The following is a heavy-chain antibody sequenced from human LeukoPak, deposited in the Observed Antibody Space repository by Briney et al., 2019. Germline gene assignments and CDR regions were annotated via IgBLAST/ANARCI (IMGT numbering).Heavy chain of an antibody. CDR1: GYTFTGYY. CDR3: ASGGISNYPPYY. Sequence: GASVKVSCKASGYTFTGYYMHWVRQAPGQGLEWMGWINPNSGGTNYAQKLQGRVTMTRDTSISTAYMELSRLRSDDTAVYYCASGGISNYPPYYWGQGTLVTVSS. V-gene: IGHV1-2*02. D-gene: IGHD4-11*01. J-gene: IGHJ4*02. CDR2: INPNSGGT.